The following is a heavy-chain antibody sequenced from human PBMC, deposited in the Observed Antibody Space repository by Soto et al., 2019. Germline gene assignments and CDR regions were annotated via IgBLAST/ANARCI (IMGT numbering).Heavy chain of an antibody. CDR1: GLTFRNVW. D-gene: IGHD3-16*01. J-gene: IGHJ4*02. CDR3: TTDEGDARGFYNFDY. V-gene: IGHV3-15*07. CDR2: IRSKADGGST. Sequence: DVELVESGGGLGKPGESLRLSCAVSGLTFRNVWMSWVRQAPGRGLEWVGRIRSKADGGSTGYAAPVNGRFIVSTDDSKDMLYLQMNSLKIEDTAVYYFTTDEGDARGFYNFDYWGQGILVTVSS.